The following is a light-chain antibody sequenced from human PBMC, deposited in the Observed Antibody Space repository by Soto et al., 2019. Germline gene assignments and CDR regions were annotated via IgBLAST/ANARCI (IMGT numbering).Light chain of an antibody. V-gene: IGKV3-20*01. J-gene: IGKJ1*01. CDR2: GAS. CDR1: QSVSSSY. CDR3: QQYSNSRT. Sequence: EIGLTQSPGTLSLSPGERATLSCRASQSVSSSYLAWYQQKPGQAPRLLIYGASSRATGIPDRFSASGSGTDFTLIISRLEPEDVAVYYCQQYSNSRTFGQGTKVEIK.